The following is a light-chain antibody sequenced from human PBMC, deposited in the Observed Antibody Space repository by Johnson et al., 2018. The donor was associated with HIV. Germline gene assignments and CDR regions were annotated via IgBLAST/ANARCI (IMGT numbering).Light chain of an antibody. CDR3: GTWDSSLIAGRGV. CDR2: DNN. J-gene: IGLJ1*01. CDR1: SSNIGINY. V-gene: IGLV1-51*01. Sequence: QSVLTQPPSVSAAPGQNITISCSGSSSNIGINYISWYQQLPGTAPKLLIYDNNKRPSGIPDRFSGSKSGTSATLGITGLQTGDEADYYCGTWDSSLIAGRGVFGTGTKVTVL.